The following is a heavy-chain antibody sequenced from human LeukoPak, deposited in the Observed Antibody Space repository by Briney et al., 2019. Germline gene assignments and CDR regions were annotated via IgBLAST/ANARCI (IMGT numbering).Heavy chain of an antibody. CDR1: GGSISSYY. CDR2: IYTSGST. Sequence: SSETLSLTCTVSGGSISSYYWSWIRQPAGKGLEWLGRIYTSGSTNYNPSLKSRVTMSVDTSKNQFSLKLSSVTAADTAVYYCARVGDYGGNFDYWGQGTLVTVSS. J-gene: IGHJ4*02. CDR3: ARVGDYGGNFDY. V-gene: IGHV4-4*07. D-gene: IGHD4-23*01.